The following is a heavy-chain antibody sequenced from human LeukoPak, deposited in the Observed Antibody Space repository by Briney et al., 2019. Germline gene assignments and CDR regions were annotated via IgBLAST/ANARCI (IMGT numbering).Heavy chain of an antibody. V-gene: IGHV4-39*01. CDR3: ARSQQLIRTFDS. J-gene: IGHJ4*02. CDR2: IYYSGST. CDR1: GGSISSSSYY. Sequence: KSSETLSLTCTVSGGSISSSSYYWGWIRQPPGKGLEWIGSIYYSGSTYYNPSLKSRVTISVDTSKNQFSLKLSSVTAADTAVYYCARSQQLIRTFDSWGQGTLVAVSS. D-gene: IGHD6-13*01.